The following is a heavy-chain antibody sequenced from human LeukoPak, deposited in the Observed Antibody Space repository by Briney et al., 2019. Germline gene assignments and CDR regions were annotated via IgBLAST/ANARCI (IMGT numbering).Heavy chain of an antibody. D-gene: IGHD3-10*01. V-gene: IGHV3-30-3*01. CDR3: VREDVTLVRGVIDY. CDR1: GGSFSGYY. CDR2: ISTDGSTK. J-gene: IGHJ4*02. Sequence: LSLTCAVYGGSFSGYYWSWIRQAPGKGLEWVAVISTDGSTKNYADSAKGRFTISRDNSKNTLYLQMNSLRVEDTSVYYCVREDVTLVRGVIDYWGQGTPVTVPS.